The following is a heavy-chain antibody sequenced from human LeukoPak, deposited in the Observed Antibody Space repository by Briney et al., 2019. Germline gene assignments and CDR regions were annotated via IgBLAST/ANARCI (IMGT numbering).Heavy chain of an antibody. J-gene: IGHJ4*02. CDR1: GFTFRNYA. CDR3: AQWSRYFDY. V-gene: IGHV3-30*04. CDR2: ISYDGSNK. Sequence: GGSLRLSCAASGFTFRNYAMHWVRQAPGKGLEWVAVISYDGSNKYYADSVKGRFTISRDNSKNTLYLQMNSLRAEDTALYFCAQWSRYFDYWGQGTLVTVSS. D-gene: IGHD1-26*01.